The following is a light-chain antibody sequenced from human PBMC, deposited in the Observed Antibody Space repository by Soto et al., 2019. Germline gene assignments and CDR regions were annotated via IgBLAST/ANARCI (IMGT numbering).Light chain of an antibody. J-gene: IGKJ1*01. CDR2: GAS. CDR1: QSISSY. CDR3: QQSYSTPWT. Sequence: DIPMTQSPSSLSASVGDRVTITCRASQSISSYLNWYQQKPWKAPKVLIYGASSLQSGVPPRFRGSGSGTDFTLAISSLQPEDFATYYCQQSYSTPWTFGQGTKVEIK. V-gene: IGKV1-39*01.